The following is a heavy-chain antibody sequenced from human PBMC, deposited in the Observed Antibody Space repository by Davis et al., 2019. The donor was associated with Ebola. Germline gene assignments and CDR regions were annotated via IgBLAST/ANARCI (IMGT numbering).Heavy chain of an antibody. V-gene: IGHV4-59*08. J-gene: IGHJ4*02. D-gene: IGHD3-16*01. Sequence: SETLSLTCTASGYSISTSYWSWFRQPPGKGLEWLGYISYSWSSNHNPSLKSRVTMSVDTSKRQVSLKVSSVTAADTAVYYCARHRGDVVFGPYDYWGQGTLVTVSS. CDR1: GYSISTSY. CDR2: ISYSWSS. CDR3: ARHRGDVVFGPYDY.